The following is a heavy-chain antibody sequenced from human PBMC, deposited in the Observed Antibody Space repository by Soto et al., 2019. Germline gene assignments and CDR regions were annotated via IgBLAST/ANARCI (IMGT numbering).Heavy chain of an antibody. CDR1: GFTFSSYA. Sequence: EVQLLESGGGLVQPGGSLRLSCAASGFTFSSYAMSWVRQAPGKGLEWVSAISGSGGSTYYRDSVKGRFTISRDNSKNTLYLQINSLRAEDTAVYYCAKDLAWELRGYYYYYGMDVWGQGTTVTVSS. CDR3: AKDLAWELRGYYYYYGMDV. J-gene: IGHJ6*02. V-gene: IGHV3-23*01. D-gene: IGHD1-26*01. CDR2: ISGSGGST.